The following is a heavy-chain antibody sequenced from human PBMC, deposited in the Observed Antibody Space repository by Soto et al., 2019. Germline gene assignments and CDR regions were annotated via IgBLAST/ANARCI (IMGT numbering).Heavy chain of an antibody. J-gene: IGHJ3*02. CDR2: ISAYNGNT. D-gene: IGHD2-15*01. Sequence: ASVKVSCKASGYTFPSYGISWVRQAPGQGLEWMGWISAYNGNTNYAQKLQGRVTMTTDTSTSTAYMELRSLRSDDMALYYCASGLPDAFDIWGQGTMVTVSS. CDR3: ASGLPDAFDI. V-gene: IGHV1-18*03. CDR1: GYTFPSYG.